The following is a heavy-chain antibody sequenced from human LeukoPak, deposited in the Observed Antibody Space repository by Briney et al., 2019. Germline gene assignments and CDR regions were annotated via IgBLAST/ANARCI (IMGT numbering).Heavy chain of an antibody. Sequence: SETLSLTCAVYGGSFSSYYWSWIRQPPGKGLEWIGEINHSGSTNYNPSLKSRVTISVDTSKNQFSLKLSPVTAADTAVYYCARVLGSQGDILTGRESNWFDPWGQGTLVTVSS. CDR2: INHSGST. V-gene: IGHV4-34*01. D-gene: IGHD3-9*01. J-gene: IGHJ5*02. CDR1: GGSFSSYY. CDR3: ARVLGSQGDILTGRESNWFDP.